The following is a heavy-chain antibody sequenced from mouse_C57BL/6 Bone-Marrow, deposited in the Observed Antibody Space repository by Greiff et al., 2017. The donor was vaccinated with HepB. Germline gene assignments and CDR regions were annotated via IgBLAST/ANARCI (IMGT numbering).Heavy chain of an antibody. CDR1: GYTFTDYY. J-gene: IGHJ3*01. Sequence: EVQLQQSGPELVKPGASVKISCKASGYTFTDYYMNWVKQSHGKSLEWIGDINPNNGGTSYNQKFKGKATLTVDKSSSTAYMELRSLTSEDSAVYYCARFRTWFAYWGQGTLVTVSA. CDR3: ARFRTWFAY. CDR2: INPNNGGT. V-gene: IGHV1-26*01.